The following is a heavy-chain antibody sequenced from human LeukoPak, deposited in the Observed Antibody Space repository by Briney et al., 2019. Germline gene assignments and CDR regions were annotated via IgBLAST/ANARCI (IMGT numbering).Heavy chain of an antibody. D-gene: IGHD2-2*01. CDR3: ARHGVRGDIVVVPAAILIDYYYYYMDV. CDR2: IYYSGST. V-gene: IGHV4-39*01. Sequence: KPSETLSLTCTVSGGSISSSSYYWGWIRQPPGKGLEWIGSIYYSGSTYYNPSLKSRVTISVDTSKNQFSLKLSSVTAADTAVYYCARHGVRGDIVVVPAAILIDYYYYYMDVWGKGTTVTVSS. J-gene: IGHJ6*03. CDR1: GGSISSSSYY.